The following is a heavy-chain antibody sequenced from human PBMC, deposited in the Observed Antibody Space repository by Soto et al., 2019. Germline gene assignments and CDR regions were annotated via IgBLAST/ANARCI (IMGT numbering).Heavy chain of an antibody. CDR3: ARDYQQAAAGMRYYYYMEF. D-gene: IGHD6-13*01. CDR2: ISSSSSYI. Sequence: EVQLVESVGGLVKPGESLRLSCAASGFTFSSYSMNWVRQAPGKGLEWVSSISSSSSYIYYADSVKGRFTISRDNAKNSLYLQMNTLRAEDTAVYYCARDYQQAAAGMRYYYYMEFCGKGTTVSVSS. CDR1: GFTFSSYS. V-gene: IGHV3-21*01. J-gene: IGHJ6*03.